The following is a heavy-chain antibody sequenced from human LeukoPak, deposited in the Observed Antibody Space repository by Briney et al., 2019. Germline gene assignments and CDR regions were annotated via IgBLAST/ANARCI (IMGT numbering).Heavy chain of an antibody. J-gene: IGHJ6*03. CDR2: VNSDGTGT. D-gene: IGHD5-12*01. Sequence: GGSLRLSCAASGFTFSSYWMHWARQAPGKGLVWVSRVNSDGTGTTYADSVEGRFTISRDNAKNTVYLQMHSLRAEDTAIYYCIRTLIVATSPYMDVWGKGTTVTLSS. V-gene: IGHV3-74*01. CDR1: GFTFSSYW. CDR3: IRTLIVATSPYMDV.